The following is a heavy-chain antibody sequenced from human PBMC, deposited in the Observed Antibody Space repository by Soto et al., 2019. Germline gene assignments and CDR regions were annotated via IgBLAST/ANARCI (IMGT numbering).Heavy chain of an antibody. CDR3: ARVSGCSGGNCYSGFIDS. CDR1: GGSISSYF. Sequence: PSETLSLTCNVSGGSISSYFWTWIRQPPGKGLEWIGFFYYGGSTNYHPSLKSRVSISADMSKNQFSLKLTSVTAADTGTFYCARVSGCSGGNCYSGFIDSCGHGTLVTVSS. CDR2: FYYGGST. V-gene: IGHV4-59*01. J-gene: IGHJ5*01. D-gene: IGHD2-15*01.